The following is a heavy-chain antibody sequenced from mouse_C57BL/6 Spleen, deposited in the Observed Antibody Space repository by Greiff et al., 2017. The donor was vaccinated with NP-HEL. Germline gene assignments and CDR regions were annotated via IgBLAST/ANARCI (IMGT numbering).Heavy chain of an antibody. D-gene: IGHD2-1*01. Sequence: QVQLQQSGAELVRPGASVTLSCKASGYTFTDYEMHWVKQTPVHGLEWIGAIDPETGGTAYNQKFKGKAILTADKSSSTAYMELRSLTSEDSAVYYCTGYYGNLYAMDYWGQGTSVTVSS. J-gene: IGHJ4*01. CDR2: IDPETGGT. CDR3: TGYYGNLYAMDY. CDR1: GYTFTDYE. V-gene: IGHV1-15*01.